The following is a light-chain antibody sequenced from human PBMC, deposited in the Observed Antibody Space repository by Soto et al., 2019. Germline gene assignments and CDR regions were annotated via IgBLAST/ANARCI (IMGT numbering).Light chain of an antibody. CDR2: DVS. Sequence: QSVLTQPASVSGSPGQSITISRTGTSSDVGGFNYVSWYQQHPGKAPKFMIYDVSSRPSGVSNRFSGSKSGNTASLTISGLQAEDEADYYCCSYTTSNTRQIVFGTG. CDR1: SSDVGGFNY. J-gene: IGLJ1*01. CDR3: CSYTTSNTRQIV. V-gene: IGLV2-14*03.